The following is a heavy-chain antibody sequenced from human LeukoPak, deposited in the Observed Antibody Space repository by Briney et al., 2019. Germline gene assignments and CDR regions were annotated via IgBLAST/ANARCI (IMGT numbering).Heavy chain of an antibody. Sequence: SETLSLTCTVSGGSISGQYWSLIRQPPGKGLEWIGYIYYTGITKYNPSLKSRVTISVDTSKNQFSLRLTSVTAADTAVYYCARVSFYYHSGNYGWYFDSWGQGTLVTVSS. CDR2: IYYTGIT. CDR3: ARVSFYYHSGNYGWYFDS. D-gene: IGHD3-10*01. V-gene: IGHV4-59*11. CDR1: GGSISGQY. J-gene: IGHJ4*02.